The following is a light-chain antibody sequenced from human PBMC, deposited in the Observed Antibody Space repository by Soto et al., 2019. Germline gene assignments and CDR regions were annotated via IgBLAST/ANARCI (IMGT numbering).Light chain of an antibody. CDR3: QQYGSSPGT. J-gene: IGKJ2*01. CDR2: GAS. Sequence: EIVLTQSPGTLSLSPGERATLSCRASQSVSNSYLAWYQQKPGQAPRLLNYGASSRATGIPDRFSGSGSGTDFTLSISRLEPKDVPVSYCQQYGSSPGTFGQGTKLEIK. V-gene: IGKV3-20*01. CDR1: QSVSNSY.